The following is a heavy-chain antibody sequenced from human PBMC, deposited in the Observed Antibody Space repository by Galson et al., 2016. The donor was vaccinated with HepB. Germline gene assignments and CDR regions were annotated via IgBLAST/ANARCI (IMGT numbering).Heavy chain of an antibody. CDR1: GFTFSTYA. D-gene: IGHD5-18*01. V-gene: IGHV3-23*01. CDR2: IRGSGGGI. J-gene: IGHJ3*02. Sequence: SLRLSCAGSGFTFSTYAMNWVRQAPGKGLGWVSSIRGSGGGIDYADSVKGRFTGWRDDSKKTIYLQMNYLSAADTAVYYCATVGGSSYGARNDGFDIWGHGTMVTVAS. CDR3: ATVGGSSYGARNDGFDI.